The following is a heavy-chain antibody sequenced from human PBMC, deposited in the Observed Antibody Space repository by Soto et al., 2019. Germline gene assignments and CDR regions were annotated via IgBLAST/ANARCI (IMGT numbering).Heavy chain of an antibody. CDR1: GFTFSSYG. D-gene: IGHD1-7*01. Sequence: QVQLVESGGGVVQPGRSLRLSCAASGFTFSSYGMHWVRQAPGKGLEWVAVISYDGSNKYYADSVKGRFTISRDNSENTLYLQMNSLRAEDTAVYYCANGITGTLHYWGQGTLVTVSS. J-gene: IGHJ4*02. CDR2: ISYDGSNK. CDR3: ANGITGTLHY. V-gene: IGHV3-30*18.